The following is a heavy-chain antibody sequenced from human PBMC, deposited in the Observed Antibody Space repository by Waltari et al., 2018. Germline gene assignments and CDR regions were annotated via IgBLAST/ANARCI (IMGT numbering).Heavy chain of an antibody. CDR1: GYSISSGYY. D-gene: IGHD6-13*01. CDR2: IYHSGST. CDR3: AREVIAAAGTDGWFDP. Sequence: QVQLQESGPGLVKPSETLSLTCAVSGYSISSGYYWGWIRQPPGKGLEWIGSIYHSGSTYYNPSLKSRVTISVDTSKNQFSLKLSSVTAADTAVYYCAREVIAAAGTDGWFDPWGQGTLVTVSS. V-gene: IGHV4-38-2*02. J-gene: IGHJ5*02.